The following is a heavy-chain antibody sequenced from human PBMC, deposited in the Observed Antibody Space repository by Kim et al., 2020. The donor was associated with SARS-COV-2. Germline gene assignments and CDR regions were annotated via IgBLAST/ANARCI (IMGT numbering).Heavy chain of an antibody. CDR3: ARGYCSGGSCYSRVVVTATYYYYGMDV. CDR1: GYTFTSYY. J-gene: IGHJ6*02. V-gene: IGHV1-46*01. D-gene: IGHD2-15*01. CDR2: INPSGGST. Sequence: ASVKVSCKASGYTFTSYYMHWVRQAPGQGLEWMGIINPSGGSTSYAQKFQGRVTMTRDTSTSTVYMELSSLRSEDTAVYYCARGYCSGGSCYSRVVVTATYYYYGMDVWGQGTTVTVSS.